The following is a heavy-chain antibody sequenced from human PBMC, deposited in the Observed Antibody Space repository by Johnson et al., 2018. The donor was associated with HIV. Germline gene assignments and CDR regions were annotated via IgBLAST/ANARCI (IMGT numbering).Heavy chain of an antibody. J-gene: IGHJ3*02. CDR3: ARLPSGYSRDDLDI. V-gene: IGHV3-30*04. CDR1: GFTFSSYA. CDR2: ISSDGSNK. Sequence: QVQLVESGGGVVRPGGSLRLSCAASGFTFSSYAMHWVRQAPGKGLEWVAVISSDGSNKYYADSVKGRFTVSRDNSKNTLYLQINSLRPEDTAVYYCARLPSGYSRDDLDIWGQGTMVTVSS. D-gene: IGHD5-18*01.